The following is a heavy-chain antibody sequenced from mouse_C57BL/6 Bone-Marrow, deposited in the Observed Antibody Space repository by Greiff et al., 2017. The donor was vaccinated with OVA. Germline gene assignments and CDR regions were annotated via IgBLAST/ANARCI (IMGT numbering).Heavy chain of an antibody. CDR1: GFTFSSYG. D-gene: IGHD2-3*01. CDR3: ARHLRWLWFAY. V-gene: IGHV5-6*01. J-gene: IGHJ3*01. CDR2: ISSGGSYT. Sequence: EVQVVESGGDLVKPGGSLKLSCAASGFTFSSYGMSWVRQTPDQRLEWVASISSGGSYTYYPDSVKGRFTISRDNAKNTLYLQMSSLKSEDTAMYYCARHLRWLWFAYWGQGTLVTGSA.